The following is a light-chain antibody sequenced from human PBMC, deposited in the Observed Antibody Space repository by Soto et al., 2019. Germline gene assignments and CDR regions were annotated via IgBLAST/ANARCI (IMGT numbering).Light chain of an antibody. CDR2: CAS. Sequence: EIVLTQSPGTLSLSPGERATLSCRASQSVSSSYLAWYQQKPGQALRLLIYCASSRATGIPDRFSGSGSGTDFTLTISRLEPEDFAVYYCQQYGSAFTFGPGTKVDIK. V-gene: IGKV3-20*01. J-gene: IGKJ3*01. CDR3: QQYGSAFT. CDR1: QSVSSSY.